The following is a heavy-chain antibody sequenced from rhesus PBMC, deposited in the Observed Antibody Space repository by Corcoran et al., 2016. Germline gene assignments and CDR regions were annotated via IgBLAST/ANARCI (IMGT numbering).Heavy chain of an antibody. CDR1: GAPISTSW. J-gene: IGHJ4*01. CDR3: ARSGYGSGGVY. D-gene: IGHD4-4*01. Sequence: QVQLQESGPGLGKPSETLSSTCAGSGAPISTSWGSGIRPRPGKGMLWIGEIFGNSGNSYYNPSLKSRVIISKDASKNQFSLKLSSVTAADTAVYYCARSGYGSGGVYWGQGILVTVSS. V-gene: IGHV4-80*01. CDR2: IFGNSGNS.